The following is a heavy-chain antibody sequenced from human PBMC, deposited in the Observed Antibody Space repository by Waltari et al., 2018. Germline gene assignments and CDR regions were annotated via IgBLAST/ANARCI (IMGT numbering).Heavy chain of an antibody. CDR3: ASDLGGTAVATDAFDI. D-gene: IGHD6-19*01. Sequence: QVQLQQSGPGQVKPSETLSPTCAVPGGSLRSGYYWGWIRQPLGKGLEWIGSVSHSGSTYYNPSLKSRVTISIHMSKHQFSLELRSVTAADTAVYFCASDLGGTAVATDAFDIWGQGTMVIVSS. CDR1: GGSLRSGYY. CDR2: VSHSGST. J-gene: IGHJ3*02. V-gene: IGHV4-38-2*01.